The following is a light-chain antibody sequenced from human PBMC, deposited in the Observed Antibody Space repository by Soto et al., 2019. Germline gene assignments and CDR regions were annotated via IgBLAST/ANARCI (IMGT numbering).Light chain of an antibody. CDR3: QQYSNLWT. V-gene: IGKV3-20*01. Sequence: EMVLTQSPGTLSLSPGERATLSCSTSYIFINNYLGWYQQKPGQAPRLLDAGASSRATGIPDRFSGSGSGTDFTLSISRLEPEDFAVYYCQQYSNLWTFGQGTKVDIK. J-gene: IGKJ1*01. CDR1: YIFINNY. CDR2: GAS.